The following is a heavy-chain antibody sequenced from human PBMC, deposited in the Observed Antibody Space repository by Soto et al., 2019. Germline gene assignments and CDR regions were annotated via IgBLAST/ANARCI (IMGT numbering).Heavy chain of an antibody. J-gene: IGHJ5*02. CDR2: IYHSGST. D-gene: IGHD7-27*01. CDR1: GGSISSGGYS. Sequence: PSETLSLTCAVSGGSISSGGYSWSWIRQPPGKGLEWIGYIYHSGSTYYNPSLKSRVTISVDRSKNQFSLKLSSVTAADTAVYYCAGRTGDDWFDPRGQGTLVTVSS. CDR3: AGRTGDDWFDP. V-gene: IGHV4-30-2*01.